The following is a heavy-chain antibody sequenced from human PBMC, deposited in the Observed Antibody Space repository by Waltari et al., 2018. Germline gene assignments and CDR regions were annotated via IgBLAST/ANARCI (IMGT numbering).Heavy chain of an antibody. Sequence: QLQLQESGPGLVKPSETLSLTCTVSGGSISSSSYYWGWIRQPPGKGLEWIGSNYYSGSTYYNPSLKSRVTISVDTSKNQFSLKLSSVTAADMAVYYCARRPTVAGSHWFDPWGQGTLVTVSS. CDR2: NYYSGST. CDR1: GGSISSSSYY. V-gene: IGHV4-39*01. CDR3: ARRPTVAGSHWFDP. D-gene: IGHD6-19*01. J-gene: IGHJ5*02.